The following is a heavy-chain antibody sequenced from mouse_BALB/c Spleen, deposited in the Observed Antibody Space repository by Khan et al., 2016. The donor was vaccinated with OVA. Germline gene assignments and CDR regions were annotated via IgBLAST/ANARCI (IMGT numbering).Heavy chain of an antibody. J-gene: IGHJ4*01. CDR1: GYSITSDYA. V-gene: IGHV3-2*02. CDR2: ISYSGST. D-gene: IGHD4-1*01. CDR3: ASELGRYYAMDD. Sequence: EVQLQESGPGLVKPSQSLSLTCTVAGYSITSDYAWNWIRQFPGNKLEWMGYISYSGSTGYNPSLKSRISITRDTSKNQFFLQLNSVTTENTATYYCASELGRYYAMDDWGQGTSVTGSS.